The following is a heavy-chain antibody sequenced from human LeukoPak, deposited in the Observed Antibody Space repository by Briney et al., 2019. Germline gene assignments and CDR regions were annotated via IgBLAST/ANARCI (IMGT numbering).Heavy chain of an antibody. J-gene: IGHJ5*02. V-gene: IGHV4-34*01. CDR2: INHSGST. D-gene: IGHD6-19*01. Sequence: SETLSLTCAVYGGSFSGYYWSWIRQPPGKGLEWIGEINHSGSTNYNPSLKSRVTISVDTSKNQFSLKLSSVTAADTAVYYCARSLYASSNNWFDPWGQGILVTVSS. CDR1: GGSFSGYY. CDR3: ARSLYASSNNWFDP.